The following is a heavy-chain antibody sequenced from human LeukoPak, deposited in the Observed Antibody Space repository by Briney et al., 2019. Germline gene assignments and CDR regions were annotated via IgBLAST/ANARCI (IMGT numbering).Heavy chain of an antibody. J-gene: IGHJ3*02. V-gene: IGHV3-7*01. CDR2: IKEDGSEK. CDR3: ARDGQDDDFDI. CDR1: GFTFSSYW. Sequence: GGSLRLSCAASGFTFSSYWMSWVRQAPGKGPEWVANIKEDGSEKNYVGSVKGRFTISRDNAKNSLFLKMNSLRAEDTAIYYCARDGQDDDFDIWGQGTRVTVSS.